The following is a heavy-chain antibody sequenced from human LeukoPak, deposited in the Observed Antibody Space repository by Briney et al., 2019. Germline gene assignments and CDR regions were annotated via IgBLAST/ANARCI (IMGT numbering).Heavy chain of an antibody. CDR3: ARTGATTDAFDI. CDR1: GYTFTTYD. CDR2: MNPNSGQK. V-gene: IGHV1-8*01. J-gene: IGHJ3*02. Sequence: ASVKVSCKASGYTFTTYDFNWVRPAPGQGLEWMGWMNPNSGQKGYAQKFQGRVAISRNISINTAYLELSSLTSDDTAVYYCARTGATTDAFDIWGQGTLVTVSS. D-gene: IGHD1-26*01.